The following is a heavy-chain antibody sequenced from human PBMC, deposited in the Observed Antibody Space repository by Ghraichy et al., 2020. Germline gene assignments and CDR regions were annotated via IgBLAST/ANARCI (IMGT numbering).Heavy chain of an antibody. Sequence: SETLSLTCTVSGGSISSSSYYWGWIRQPPGKGLEWIGSIYYSGSTYYNPSLKSRVTISVDTSKNQFSLKLSSVTAADTAVYYCARHEGYCSSTSCYSLRFDPWGQGTLVTVSS. J-gene: IGHJ5*02. V-gene: IGHV4-39*01. CDR1: GGSISSSSYY. CDR2: IYYSGST. D-gene: IGHD2-2*02. CDR3: ARHEGYCSSTSCYSLRFDP.